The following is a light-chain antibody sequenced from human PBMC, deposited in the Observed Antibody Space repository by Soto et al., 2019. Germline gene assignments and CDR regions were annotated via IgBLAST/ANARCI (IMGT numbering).Light chain of an antibody. J-gene: IGLJ1*01. V-gene: IGLV2-11*01. Sequence: QSALTQPRSVSGSPGQSVTISCTGTSSDVGGYNYVSWYQQHPGTAPKLMIYEVSMRPSGVPDRFSGSKSGNTASLTISGLQAEDEADYYCCSYAGSYTLYVFGTGTKLTVL. CDR3: CSYAGSYTLYV. CDR1: SSDVGGYNY. CDR2: EVS.